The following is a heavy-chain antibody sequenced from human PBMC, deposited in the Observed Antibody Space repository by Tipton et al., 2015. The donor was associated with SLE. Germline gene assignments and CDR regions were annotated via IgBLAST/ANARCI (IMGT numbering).Heavy chain of an antibody. CDR2: IQTSGST. CDR3: ARSPNLGYCSGGACYRLDY. CDR1: GFSISSANYY. J-gene: IGHJ4*02. Sequence: TLSLTCTVSGFSISSANYYWTWIRQPAGKGLQWIGHIQTSGSTNYNPSLKSRGTISVDTSKNQFSLKLTSVTAADTAMYYCARSPNLGYCSGGACYRLDYWGQGTLVTVSS. V-gene: IGHV4-61*09. D-gene: IGHD2-15*01.